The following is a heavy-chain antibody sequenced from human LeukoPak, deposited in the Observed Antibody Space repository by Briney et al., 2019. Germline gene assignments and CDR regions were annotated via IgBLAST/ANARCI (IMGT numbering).Heavy chain of an antibody. CDR1: GFTFSSYA. J-gene: IGHJ4*02. D-gene: IGHD6-13*01. CDR3: ARDAPGIAAAGGSDY. Sequence: PGGSLRLSCAASGFTFSSYAMHWVRQAPGKGLEYVSAISSNGGSTYYANSVKGRFTISRDNSKNTLSLQMGSLRAEDMAVYYCARDAPGIAAAGGSDYWGQGTLVTVSS. V-gene: IGHV3-64*01. CDR2: ISSNGGST.